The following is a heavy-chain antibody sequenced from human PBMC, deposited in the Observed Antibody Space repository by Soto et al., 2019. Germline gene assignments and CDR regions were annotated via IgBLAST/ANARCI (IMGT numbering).Heavy chain of an antibody. J-gene: IGHJ4*02. CDR1: GGSISSYY. Sequence: SETLSLTCTVSGGSISSYYWSWIRQPPGKGLEWIGYIYYSGSTNYNPSLKSRVTISVDTSKNQFSLKLSSVTAADTAVYYCARVIALPDANYYFDYWGQGTLVTVSS. D-gene: IGHD2-2*01. CDR3: ARVIALPDANYYFDY. CDR2: IYYSGST. V-gene: IGHV4-59*01.